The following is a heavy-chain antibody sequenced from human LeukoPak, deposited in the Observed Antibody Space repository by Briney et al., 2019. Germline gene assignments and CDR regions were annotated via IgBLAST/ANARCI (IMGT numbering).Heavy chain of an antibody. CDR1: GFTFSDYY. D-gene: IGHD6-13*01. V-gene: IGHV3-11*01. J-gene: IGHJ4*02. Sequence: GGSLRLSCAASGFTFSDYYMSWIRQAPGKGLEWVSYISSSGSTIYYADSVKGRFTISRDNAKNSLYLQMNSLRAEDTAVYYCAKVSLDLIAAAGTLFDYWGQGTLVTVSS. CDR3: AKVSLDLIAAAGTLFDY. CDR2: ISSSGSTI.